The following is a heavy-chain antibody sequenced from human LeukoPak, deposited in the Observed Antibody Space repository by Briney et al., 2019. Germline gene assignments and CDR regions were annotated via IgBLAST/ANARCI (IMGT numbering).Heavy chain of an antibody. J-gene: IGHJ4*02. V-gene: IGHV1-69*04. CDR2: IIPILGIA. CDR3: ARTPPRDYGSGSYYND. D-gene: IGHD3-10*01. CDR1: RGTFSSYA. Sequence: ASVKVSCKASRGTFSSYAISWMRQAPGQGLEWMGRIIPILGIANYAQKFQGRVTITADKSTSTAYMELSSLRSEDTAVYYCARTPPRDYGSGSYYNDWGQGTLVTVSS.